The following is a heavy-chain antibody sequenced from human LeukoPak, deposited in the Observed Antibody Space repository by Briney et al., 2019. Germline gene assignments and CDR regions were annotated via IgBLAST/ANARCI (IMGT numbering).Heavy chain of an antibody. D-gene: IGHD2-21*01. V-gene: IGHV4-39*01. CDR1: GGSISISSYD. J-gene: IGHJ5*02. CDR2: IYYSGST. CDR3: ARHVIWSYGAQVFDP. Sequence: PSETLSLTCTVSGGSISISSYDWGWILQPPGKGLEWIGSIYYSGSTYYNPSPKSRVTLSVDPCKHQFSLTLSSVPAADTAVYYCARHVIWSYGAQVFDPWGQGTLVTVSS.